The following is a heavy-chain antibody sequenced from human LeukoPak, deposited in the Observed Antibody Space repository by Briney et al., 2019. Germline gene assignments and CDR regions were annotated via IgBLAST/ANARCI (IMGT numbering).Heavy chain of an antibody. V-gene: IGHV3-23*01. CDR1: GFTFSSPA. Sequence: GGSLRLSCAASGFTFSSPAMSWVRQAPGKGLEWVSSITPSGDGTYYAASVKGRFTISRDNSKNTLYLQMDSLRADDTAKYYCAKDSPVATWWGQGTLVSVSS. D-gene: IGHD1-26*01. CDR2: ITPSGDGT. CDR3: AKDSPVATW. J-gene: IGHJ4*02.